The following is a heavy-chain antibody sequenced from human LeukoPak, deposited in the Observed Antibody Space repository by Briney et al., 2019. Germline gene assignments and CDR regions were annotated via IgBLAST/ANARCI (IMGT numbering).Heavy chain of an antibody. Sequence: SETLSLTCAVYGGSFSGYYWSWIRQPPGKGLEWIGEINHSGSTNYNPSLKSRVAISVDTSKNQFSLKLSSVTAADTAVHYCARGRSGSPRGWFDPWGQGTLVTVSS. D-gene: IGHD1-26*01. CDR1: GGSFSGYY. V-gene: IGHV4-34*01. CDR2: INHSGST. CDR3: ARGRSGSPRGWFDP. J-gene: IGHJ5*02.